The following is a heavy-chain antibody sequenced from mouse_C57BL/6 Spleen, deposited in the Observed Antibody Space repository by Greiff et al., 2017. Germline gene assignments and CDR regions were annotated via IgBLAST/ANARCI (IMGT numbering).Heavy chain of an antibody. CDR1: GYSITSGYY. CDR2: ISYDGSN. CDR3: ARDRDYYGSSYGFAY. J-gene: IGHJ3*01. D-gene: IGHD1-1*01. Sequence: DVKLQESGPGLVKPSQSLSLTCSVTGYSITSGYYWNWIRQFPGNKLEWMGYISYDGSNNYNPSLKNRISITRDTSKNQFFLKLNSVTTEDTATYYCARDRDYYGSSYGFAYWGQGTLVTVSA. V-gene: IGHV3-6*01.